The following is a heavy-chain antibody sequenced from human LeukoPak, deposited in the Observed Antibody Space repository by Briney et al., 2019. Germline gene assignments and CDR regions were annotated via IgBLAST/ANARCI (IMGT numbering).Heavy chain of an antibody. CDR2: IYYSGSA. D-gene: IGHD6-19*01. CDR3: ARGSSGWLRRGYYFDY. CDR1: GGSISSYY. Sequence: PSETLSLTCTVSGGSISSYYWGWIRQPPGKGLEWIGSIYYSGSAYYNPSLKSRVTISVDTSENQFSLKLSSVTAADTAVYYCARGSSGWLRRGYYFDYWGQGTLVTVSS. J-gene: IGHJ4*02. V-gene: IGHV4-39*07.